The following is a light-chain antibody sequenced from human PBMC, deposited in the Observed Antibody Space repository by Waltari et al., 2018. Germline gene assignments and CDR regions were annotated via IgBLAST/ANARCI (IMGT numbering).Light chain of an antibody. V-gene: IGLV1-44*01. J-gene: IGLJ3*02. Sequence: QSVLTQPPSASGTPGQRVTMSCSGSSSNIGRNTVTWYQQLPGTAPQLLIYIGNRRPSGVPDRFSGSRSGTSASLAISGLQSEDEADYHCATWDDSLNAWVFGGGTKLTVL. CDR2: IGN. CDR3: ATWDDSLNAWV. CDR1: SSNIGRNT.